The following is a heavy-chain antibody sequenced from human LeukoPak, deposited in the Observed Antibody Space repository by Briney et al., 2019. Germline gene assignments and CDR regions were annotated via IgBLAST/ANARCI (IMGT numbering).Heavy chain of an antibody. CDR2: IGGGGGNT. D-gene: IGHD3-10*01. V-gene: IGHV3-23*01. J-gene: IGHJ4*02. Sequence: GGSLRLSCAAAGFTLSNHWMSWVRQAPGKGLEWVSAIGGGGGNTYYADSVRGRFTISRDNSKNTLYLQMNSLRAEDTAVYYCAKEEDQYYYGSGFNYWGQGTLVTVSS. CDR1: GFTLSNHW. CDR3: AKEEDQYYYGSGFNY.